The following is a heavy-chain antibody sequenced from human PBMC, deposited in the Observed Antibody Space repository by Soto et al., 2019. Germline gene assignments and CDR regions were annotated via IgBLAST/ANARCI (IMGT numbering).Heavy chain of an antibody. V-gene: IGHV5-51*01. CDR2: IYPGDSDT. D-gene: IGHD2-21*02. J-gene: IGHJ6*02. CDR3: ARLGDHALYSYYGMDV. CDR1: GYSFTSYW. Sequence: PGESLKISCKGSGYSFTSYWIGWVRQMPGKGLEWMGIIYPGDSDTRYSPSFQGQVTISADKSISTAYLQWSSLKASDTAMYYCARLGDHALYSYYGMDVWGQGTTVTVSS.